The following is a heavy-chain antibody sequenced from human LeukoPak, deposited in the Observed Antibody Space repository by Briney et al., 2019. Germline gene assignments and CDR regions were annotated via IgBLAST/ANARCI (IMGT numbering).Heavy chain of an antibody. V-gene: IGHV3-13*01. CDR2: IGTAGDT. Sequence: GGSLRLSCAASGFTFSSYDMHWVRQATGKGLEWVSAIGTAGDTYYPGSVKGRFTISRENAKNSLYLQMNSPRAGDTAVYYCARTRPQYYYYGMDVWGQGTTVTVSS. CDR3: ARTRPQYYYYGMDV. CDR1: GFTFSSYD. J-gene: IGHJ6*02.